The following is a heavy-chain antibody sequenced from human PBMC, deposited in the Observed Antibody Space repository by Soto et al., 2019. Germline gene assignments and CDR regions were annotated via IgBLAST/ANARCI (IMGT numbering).Heavy chain of an antibody. CDR3: ARGQRFSDWFDP. CDR1: GGTISGYY. CDR2: IYSSGNT. V-gene: IGHV4-4*07. D-gene: IGHD3-3*01. Sequence: SETLSLTCSVSGGTISGYYWTWIRQPAGKGLEWIGRIYSSGNTKYNPSLQSRVTMSLDTSNNQSSLRLTSVTAADTAVYYCARGQRFSDWFDPWGQGTLVTVSS. J-gene: IGHJ5*02.